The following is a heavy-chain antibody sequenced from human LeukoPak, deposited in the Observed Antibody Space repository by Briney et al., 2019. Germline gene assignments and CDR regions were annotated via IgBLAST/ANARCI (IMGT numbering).Heavy chain of an antibody. CDR1: GGSISSYY. Sequence: PSETLSLTCTVSGGSISSYYWSWIRQPPGKGLKWIGYIYYSGSTNYNPSLKSRVTISVDTSKNQFSLKLSSVTAADTAAYYCASFAMVRGVSYWGQGTLVTVSS. CDR2: IYYSGST. D-gene: IGHD3-10*01. CDR3: ASFAMVRGVSY. V-gene: IGHV4-59*01. J-gene: IGHJ4*02.